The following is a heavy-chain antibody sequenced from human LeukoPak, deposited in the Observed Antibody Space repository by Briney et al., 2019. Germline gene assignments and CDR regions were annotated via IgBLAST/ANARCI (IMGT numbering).Heavy chain of an antibody. CDR3: ANENVAGDGGYFDC. J-gene: IGHJ4*02. Sequence: ASLKSSCKASGGTFSSYAISWVRQAPGHRLEWMGGSIPIFGTANYAQKFQGRVTITADESTSTAYMELSSLRSEDTAVYYCANENVAGDGGYFDCWGQGTLVTVSS. V-gene: IGHV1-69*01. D-gene: IGHD2-15*01. CDR1: GGTFSSYA. CDR2: SIPIFGTA.